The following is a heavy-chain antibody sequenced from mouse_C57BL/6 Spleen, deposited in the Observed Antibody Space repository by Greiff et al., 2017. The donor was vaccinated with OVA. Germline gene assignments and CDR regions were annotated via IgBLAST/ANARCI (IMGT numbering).Heavy chain of an antibody. D-gene: IGHD2-3*01. CDR1: GYSFTGYY. J-gene: IGHJ4*01. Sequence: EVQLQQSGPELVKPGASVKISCKASGYSFTGYYMNWVKQSPEKSLEWIGEINPSTGGTTYNQKFKAKATLTVDKSSSTAYMQLKSLTSEDSAVYYCARWDDGYYFYAMDYWGQGTSVTVSS. V-gene: IGHV1-42*01. CDR2: INPSTGGT. CDR3: ARWDDGYYFYAMDY.